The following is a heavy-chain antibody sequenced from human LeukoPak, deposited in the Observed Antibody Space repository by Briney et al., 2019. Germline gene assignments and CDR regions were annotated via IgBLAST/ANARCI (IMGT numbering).Heavy chain of an antibody. CDR3: ARDAGYCSSTSCYYLLDY. V-gene: IGHV3-13*01. D-gene: IGHD2-2*01. J-gene: IGHJ4*02. CDR2: IGTAGDT. CDR1: GFTFSSYD. Sequence: GGSLRLSCAASGFTFSSYDMHWVRHATGKGLEWVSAIGTAGDTYYPGSVKGRFTISRENAKNSFYLQMNSLRAGDTAVYYCARDAGYCSSTSCYYLLDYWGQGTLVTVSS.